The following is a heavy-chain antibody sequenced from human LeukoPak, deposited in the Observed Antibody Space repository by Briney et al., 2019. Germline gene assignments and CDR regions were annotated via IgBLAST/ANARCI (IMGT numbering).Heavy chain of an antibody. Sequence: ASVKVSCKASGYTFTRYYMHWVRQAPGQGLEWMGIINPSSDSTSYAQKFQGRVTMTRDTSTSTVYMELSSLRSEDTAVYYCARDSAAGGYSSGWYGLGWYFDLWGRGTLVTVSS. CDR2: INPSSDST. V-gene: IGHV1-46*01. CDR1: GYTFTRYY. D-gene: IGHD6-19*01. CDR3: ARDSAAGGYSSGWYGLGWYFDL. J-gene: IGHJ2*01.